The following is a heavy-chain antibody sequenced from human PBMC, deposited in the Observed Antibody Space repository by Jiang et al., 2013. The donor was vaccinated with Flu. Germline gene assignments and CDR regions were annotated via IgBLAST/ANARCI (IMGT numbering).Heavy chain of an antibody. CDR2: MFSDGSA. D-gene: IGHD6-13*01. CDR1: GGSIRNTDFF. CDR3: LAYFDY. V-gene: IGHV4-39*01. J-gene: IGHJ4*02. Sequence: GPGLVKPSETLSLTCTVSGGSIRNTDFFWGWVRQSPGKGLEWVGSMFSDGSAYYSPSLKSRASISIDTSKKWLSLRLSSVTAADTAVYYWLAYFDYWGQGALVTVSS.